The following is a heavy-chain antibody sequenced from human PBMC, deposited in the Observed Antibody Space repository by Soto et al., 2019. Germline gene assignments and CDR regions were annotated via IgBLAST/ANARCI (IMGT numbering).Heavy chain of an antibody. CDR3: ARRVMGNIWYFDY. Sequence: QLQLQESGPGLVKSSETLSLTCTVSGGSVRGSLYSWGWIRQPPGKGLEWIGNIFYRGNTYHNPSLKSRVTISVDTSKNQFSLRLSSVTAADTAVYYCARRVMGNIWYFDYWGQGTLVTVSS. V-gene: IGHV4-39*01. J-gene: IGHJ4*02. CDR1: GGSVRGSLYS. CDR2: IFYRGNT. D-gene: IGHD2-21*01.